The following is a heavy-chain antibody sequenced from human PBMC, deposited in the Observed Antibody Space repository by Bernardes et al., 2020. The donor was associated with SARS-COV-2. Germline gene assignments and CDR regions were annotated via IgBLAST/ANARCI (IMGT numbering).Heavy chain of an antibody. V-gene: IGHV3-23*01. CDR1: GFTFSSYA. J-gene: IGHJ4*02. D-gene: IGHD6-19*01. CDR3: VAVAGTGNFDY. Sequence: GSLLLSCAASGFTFSSYAMSWVRPAPGKGLACVSAISGSVGSTYYADSVKGRFTISRDNSKNTLYLQMNSLRAEDTAVYYCVAVAGTGNFDYWGQGNLVTVSS. CDR2: ISGSVGST.